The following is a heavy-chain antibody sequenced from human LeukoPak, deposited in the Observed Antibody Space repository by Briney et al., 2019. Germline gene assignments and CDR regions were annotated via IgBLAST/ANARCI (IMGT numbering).Heavy chain of an antibody. V-gene: IGHV3-33*01. CDR3: ARVRRGGGGSYFDY. J-gene: IGHJ4*02. CDR1: GFTFSSYG. D-gene: IGHD1-26*01. Sequence: GGSLRLSCAASGFTFSSYGMHWVRQAPGKGLEWVAVIWYDGSNKYYADSVKGRFTISRDNSMNTLYLQMNSLRAEDTAVYYCARVRRGGGGSYFDYWGQGTLVTVSS. CDR2: IWYDGSNK.